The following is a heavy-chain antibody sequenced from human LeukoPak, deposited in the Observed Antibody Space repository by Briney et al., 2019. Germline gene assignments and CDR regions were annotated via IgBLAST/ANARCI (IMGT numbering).Heavy chain of an antibody. D-gene: IGHD3-22*01. CDR1: GFTFSSYG. J-gene: IGHJ4*02. CDR3: ARGGRSAYYSRFDY. V-gene: IGHV3-21*01. Sequence: GGSLRLSCAASGFTFSSYGMHWVRQAPGKGLEWVASISSNSNYIYYADSVKGRFTISRDNTKNSLYLQMNSLRAEDTAVYYCARGGRSAYYSRFDYWGQGTLVTVSS. CDR2: ISSNSNYI.